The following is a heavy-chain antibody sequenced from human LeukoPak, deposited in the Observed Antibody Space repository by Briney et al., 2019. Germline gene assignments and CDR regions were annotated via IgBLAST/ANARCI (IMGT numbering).Heavy chain of an antibody. D-gene: IGHD3-22*01. V-gene: IGHV4-30-4*08. CDR3: ARVPTYYYASSGYYLDY. CDR2: IYYSGST. Sequence: SETLSLTCTVSGGSISSGDYYWSWIRQPPGKGLEWIGYIYYSGSTYYNPSLKSRVTISVDTSKNQFSLKLSSVTAADTAVYYCARVPTYYYASSGYYLDYWGQGTLVTVSS. J-gene: IGHJ4*02. CDR1: GGSISSGDYY.